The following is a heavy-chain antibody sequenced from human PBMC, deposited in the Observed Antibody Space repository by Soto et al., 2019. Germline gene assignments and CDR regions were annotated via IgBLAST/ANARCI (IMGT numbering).Heavy chain of an antibody. CDR3: AGAIVELATPTGMHV. D-gene: IGHD2-15*01. J-gene: IGHJ6*02. CDR1: GYTFTSYG. V-gene: IGHV1-18*01. Sequence: GASVKVSCKASGYTFTSYGIGWVRQAPGQGLEWMGWISAYNGNTNYAQKLQGRVTMTTDTSTSTAYMELSRLRSDDTAVYYCAGAIVELATPTGMHVWCQGTTVTVSS. CDR2: ISAYNGNT.